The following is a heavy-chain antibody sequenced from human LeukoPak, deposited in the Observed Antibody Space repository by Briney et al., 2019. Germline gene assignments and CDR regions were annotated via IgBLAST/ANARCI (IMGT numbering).Heavy chain of an antibody. V-gene: IGHV3-21*01. D-gene: IGHD3-3*01. CDR2: ISGSSAYI. CDR1: RFTFSTCG. Sequence: GGSLRLSCAASRFTFSTCGMNWVRQAPGKGLEWVSSISGSSAYIYYADSVKGRFTISRDNAKNSLYLQMNSLRAEDTAVYYCARGSEWSSGVSDYWGQGTLVTVSS. J-gene: IGHJ4*02. CDR3: ARGSEWSSGVSDY.